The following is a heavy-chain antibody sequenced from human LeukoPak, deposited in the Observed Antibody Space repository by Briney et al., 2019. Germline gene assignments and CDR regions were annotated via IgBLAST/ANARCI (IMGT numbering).Heavy chain of an antibody. Sequence: GGPLRLSCAASGFTFINAWMSWVRQAPGKGLEWVGRIKSKTDGGTTYYAAPVKGRFTISRDDSKNTLYLQMNSLKTEDTAVYYCSGSYYGIAAFDIWGQGTMVTVSS. J-gene: IGHJ3*02. D-gene: IGHD1-26*01. V-gene: IGHV3-15*01. CDR3: SGSYYGIAAFDI. CDR1: GFTFINAW. CDR2: IKSKTDGGTT.